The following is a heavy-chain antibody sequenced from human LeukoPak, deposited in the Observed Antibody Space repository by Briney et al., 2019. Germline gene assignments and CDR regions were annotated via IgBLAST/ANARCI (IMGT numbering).Heavy chain of an antibody. Sequence: PGGSLRLSCAASGFTLSSYAMHWVRQAPGKGLEYVSAISSNGGSTYYANSVKGRFTISRDNSKNTLYLQMGSLRAEDMAVYYCARDKVGATLGWFDPWGQGTLVTVSS. CDR2: ISSNGGST. CDR3: ARDKVGATLGWFDP. J-gene: IGHJ5*02. CDR1: GFTLSSYA. D-gene: IGHD1-26*01. V-gene: IGHV3-64*01.